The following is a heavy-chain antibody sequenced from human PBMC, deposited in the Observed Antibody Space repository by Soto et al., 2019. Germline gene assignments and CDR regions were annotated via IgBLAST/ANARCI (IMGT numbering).Heavy chain of an antibody. CDR2: VSDNGGSRGGT. CDR1: GFMFNNSA. J-gene: IGHJ3*02. V-gene: IGHV3-23*01. D-gene: IGHD2-21*01. Sequence: GSLRLSCKASGFMFNNSAMTWVRQAPGQGLQWVASVSDNGGSRGGTYYADSVKGRFTISRDNSKNTLYLQLDSLTGADTAVYYCARAKAVVIAALDIWGQGTMVTVSS. CDR3: ARAKAVVIAALDI.